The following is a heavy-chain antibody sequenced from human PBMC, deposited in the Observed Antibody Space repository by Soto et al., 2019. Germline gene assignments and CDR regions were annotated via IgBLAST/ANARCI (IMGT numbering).Heavy chain of an antibody. CDR3: AEDLRSYYYYGMDV. CDR2: ISYDGSNK. V-gene: IGHV3-30*18. CDR1: GFTFSSYG. Sequence: QVQLVESGGGVVQPGRSLRLSCAASGFTFSSYGMHWVRQAPGKGLEWVAVISYDGSNKYYADSVKGRFTISRDNSKNTLYRQMNSLRAEDTAVYYCAEDLRSYYYYGMDVWGQGTTVTVSS. J-gene: IGHJ6*02.